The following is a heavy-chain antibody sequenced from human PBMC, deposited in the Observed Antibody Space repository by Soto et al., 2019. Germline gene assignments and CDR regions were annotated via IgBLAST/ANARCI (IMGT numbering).Heavy chain of an antibody. CDR1: GFSFSSYS. CDR3: AREAKGGSYPYYFDY. V-gene: IGHV3-21*01. D-gene: IGHD1-26*01. CDR2: ISGSSSYI. J-gene: IGHJ4*02. Sequence: VPLVESGGGLVKPGGSLRLSCAASGFSFSSYSMNWVRQAPGKGLEWVSCISGSSSYIYYEDSVKGRFTISRDNAKNSLYLQMNILRAEDTAVYYCAREAKGGSYPYYFDYWGQGTRVTVSS.